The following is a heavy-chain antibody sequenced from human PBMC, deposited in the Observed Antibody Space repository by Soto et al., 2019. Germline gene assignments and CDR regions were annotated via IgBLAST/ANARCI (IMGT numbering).Heavy chain of an antibody. Sequence: ASVKVSCKASGYTFTSYAMHWLRQAPGQRLEWMLWINGGNGNTKYSQKLQGRVTITRDTSATTAYMELSSLRSEDTAVYYCATAIADDAFDIWGRGTMVTVSS. CDR3: ATAIADDAFDI. D-gene: IGHD2-2*01. CDR2: INGGNGNT. CDR1: GYTFTSYA. V-gene: IGHV1-3*01. J-gene: IGHJ3*02.